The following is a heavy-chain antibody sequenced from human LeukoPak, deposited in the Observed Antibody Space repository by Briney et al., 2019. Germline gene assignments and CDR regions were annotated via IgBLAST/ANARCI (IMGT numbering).Heavy chain of an antibody. J-gene: IGHJ3*02. CDR3: ARATLGLGGEPMDAFDI. V-gene: IGHV7-4-1*02. CDR2: INTNTGNP. Sequence: ASVKVSCKASGYTFTSYAMNWVRQAPGQGLEWMGWINTNTGNPTYAQGFTGRFVFSLDTSVSTAYLQISSLKAEDTAVYYCARATLGLGGEPMDAFDIWGQGTMVTVSS. CDR1: GYTFTSYA. D-gene: IGHD3-10*01.